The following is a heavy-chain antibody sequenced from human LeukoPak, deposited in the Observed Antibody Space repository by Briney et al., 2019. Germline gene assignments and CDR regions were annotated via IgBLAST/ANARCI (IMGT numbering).Heavy chain of an antibody. Sequence: GGSLRLSCAASGFTFSSYAMTWVRQAPGKGLEWISAINGGAYSTSYADSVKGRFTISRDNSKNKLYLQMNSLRAEDTAVYYCARNSSGFKLGDAFDIWGQGTMVTVSS. D-gene: IGHD3-22*01. V-gene: IGHV3-23*01. CDR2: INGGAYST. CDR1: GFTFSSYA. J-gene: IGHJ3*02. CDR3: ARNSSGFKLGDAFDI.